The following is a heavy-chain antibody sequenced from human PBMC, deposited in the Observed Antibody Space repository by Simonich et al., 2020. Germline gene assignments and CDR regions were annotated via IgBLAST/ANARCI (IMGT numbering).Heavy chain of an antibody. Sequence: QVQLVQSGAEVKKPGASVKVSCKASGYTFTSYDINWVRQATGQGLGWMGWMNPNSGNTGYAQTFQGRVTITRNTSISTAYMELSSLRSEDTAVYYCARARYCSSTSCYNWFDPWGQGTLVTVSS. CDR2: MNPNSGNT. V-gene: IGHV1-8*03. CDR3: ARARYCSSTSCYNWFDP. CDR1: GYTFTSYD. D-gene: IGHD2-2*01. J-gene: IGHJ5*02.